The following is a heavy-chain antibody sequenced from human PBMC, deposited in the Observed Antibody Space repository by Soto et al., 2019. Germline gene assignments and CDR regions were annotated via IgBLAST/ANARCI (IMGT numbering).Heavy chain of an antibody. J-gene: IGHJ6*03. CDR1: GGSISSYY. V-gene: IGHV4-59*01. CDR2: IYYSGST. D-gene: IGHD1-7*01. Sequence: QVQLQESGPGLVKPSETLSLTCTVSGGSISSYYWSWIRQPPGKGLEWIGYIYYSGSTNYNPSLKSRVTLSVDTSKNQFSLKLSSVTAADTAVYYCARGGPPGGTRRDYYYYYMDVWGKGTTVTVSS. CDR3: ARGGPPGGTRRDYYYYYMDV.